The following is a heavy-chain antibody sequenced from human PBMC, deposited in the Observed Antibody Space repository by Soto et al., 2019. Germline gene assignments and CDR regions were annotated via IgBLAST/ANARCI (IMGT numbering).Heavy chain of an antibody. CDR2: ISSSSSTI. D-gene: IGHD3-3*01. J-gene: IGHJ5*02. V-gene: IGHV3-48*01. CDR1: GFTFSSYS. Sequence: GGSLRLSCAASGFTFSSYSMNWVRQAPGKGLEWVSYISSSSSTIYYADSVKGRFTISRDNAKNSLYLQMNSLRAEDTAGYYCARDRSETPLEWLPRWFDPWGQGTLVTVSS. CDR3: ARDRSETPLEWLPRWFDP.